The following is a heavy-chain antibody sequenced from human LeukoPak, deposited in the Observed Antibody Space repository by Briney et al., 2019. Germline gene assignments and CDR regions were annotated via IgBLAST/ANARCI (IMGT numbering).Heavy chain of an antibody. J-gene: IGHJ4*02. CDR3: ARGKRARDSRPLYYFDY. D-gene: IGHD3-22*01. CDR1: GGSISSGGYY. Sequence: SETLSLTCTVSGGSISSGGYYWSWIRQPPGKGLEWIGYIYYSGSTNYNPSLKSRVTISVDTSKNQFSLKLSSVTAADTAVYYCARGKRARDSRPLYYFDYWGQGTLVTVSS. V-gene: IGHV4-61*08. CDR2: IYYSGST.